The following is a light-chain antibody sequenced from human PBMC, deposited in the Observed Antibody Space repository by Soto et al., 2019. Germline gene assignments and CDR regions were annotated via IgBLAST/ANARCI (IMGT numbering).Light chain of an antibody. V-gene: IGKV3-20*01. J-gene: IGKJ4*01. CDR3: QQYDNSPLT. CDR1: QSVSSSY. Sequence: EIVLTQSPGTLSLSPGERVTLSCRASQSVSSSYLAWYQQKPGQAPRLLIYGASNRATGIPDRFSGGGSGTDFTLTISRLEPEDFAVYYCQQYDNSPLTFGGGTKVDIK. CDR2: GAS.